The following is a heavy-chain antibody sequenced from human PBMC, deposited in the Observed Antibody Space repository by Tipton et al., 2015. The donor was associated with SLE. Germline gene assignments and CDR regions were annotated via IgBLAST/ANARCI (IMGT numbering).Heavy chain of an antibody. J-gene: IGHJ4*02. CDR3: ARDVYYYDSSGMGGVY. Sequence: GSLRLSCAVSGFTFSSYSMNWVRQAPGKGLEWVSSISSSSSYIYYADSVKGRFTISRDKAKNSLYLQMNSLRAEDTAVYYCARDVYYYDSSGMGGVYWGQGTLVTVSS. CDR2: ISSSSSYI. CDR1: GFTFSSYS. D-gene: IGHD3-22*01. V-gene: IGHV3-21*01.